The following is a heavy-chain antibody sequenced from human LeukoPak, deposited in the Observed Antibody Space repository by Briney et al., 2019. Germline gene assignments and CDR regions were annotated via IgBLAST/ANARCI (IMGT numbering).Heavy chain of an antibody. CDR2: IYYSGST. CDR3: ARSDPVAGTDNWFDP. J-gene: IGHJ5*02. D-gene: IGHD6-19*01. CDR1: GGSISSYY. V-gene: IGHV4-59*01. Sequence: SETLSLTCTVSGGSISSYYWSWIRQPPGKGLEWIGYIYYSGSTNYNPSLKSRVTISVDTSKNQFSLKLSSVTAADTAVYYCARSDPVAGTDNWFDPRGQGTLVTVSS.